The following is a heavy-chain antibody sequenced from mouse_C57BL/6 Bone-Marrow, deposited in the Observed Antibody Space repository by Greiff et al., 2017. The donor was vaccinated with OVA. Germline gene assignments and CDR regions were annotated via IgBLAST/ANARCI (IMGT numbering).Heavy chain of an antibody. CDR3: VRQSTLYYYGSSYAMDY. V-gene: IGHV10-1*01. J-gene: IGHJ4*01. CDR2: ISSKSNNYAT. Sequence: TGLEWVARISSKSNNYATYYADSVKDRFTISRDDSESMLYLQMNNLKTEDTAMYYCVRQSTLYYYGSSYAMDYWGQGTSVTVSS. D-gene: IGHD1-1*01.